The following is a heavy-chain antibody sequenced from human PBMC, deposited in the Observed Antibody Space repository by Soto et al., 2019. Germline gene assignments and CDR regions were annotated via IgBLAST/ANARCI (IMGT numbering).Heavy chain of an antibody. Sequence: PSETLSLTCAVYGGSLSGYYWIWIRQPPGKGLEWIGEVNHGGSTNYNPSLKSRVTISADTSKNQFSLNLASVTAADTAVYYCARRPDGFDYWGQGTPVTVSS. CDR1: GGSLSGYY. J-gene: IGHJ4*02. CDR3: ARRPDGFDY. V-gene: IGHV4-34*01. CDR2: VNHGGST.